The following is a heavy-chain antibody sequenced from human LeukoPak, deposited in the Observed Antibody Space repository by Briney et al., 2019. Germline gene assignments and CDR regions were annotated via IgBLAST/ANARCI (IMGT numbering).Heavy chain of an antibody. Sequence: ASVKVSCKASGYTFTSYAISWVRQAPGQGLEWMGGIIPIFGTANYAQKLQGRVTMTTDTSTSTAYMELRSLRSDDTAVYYCARGSIVVVPAADFDYWGQGTLVTVSS. J-gene: IGHJ4*02. V-gene: IGHV1-18*01. CDR3: ARGSIVVVPAADFDY. CDR2: IIPIFGTA. CDR1: GYTFTSYA. D-gene: IGHD2-2*01.